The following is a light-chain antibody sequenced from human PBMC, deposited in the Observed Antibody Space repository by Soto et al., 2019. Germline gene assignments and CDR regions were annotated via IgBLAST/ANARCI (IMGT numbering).Light chain of an antibody. Sequence: QSALTHPASVSGTPGHSISIPCPRPGKDVGGYTFVSWYQQHPDKVPKLVIFDVNRRPSGVSDRFSGSKSVNTASLTISGLQAEDEADYYCSSYTSSSTHYVFGTGTKVTVL. CDR2: DVN. CDR3: SSYTSSSTHYV. V-gene: IGLV2-14*03. CDR1: GKDVGGYTF. J-gene: IGLJ1*01.